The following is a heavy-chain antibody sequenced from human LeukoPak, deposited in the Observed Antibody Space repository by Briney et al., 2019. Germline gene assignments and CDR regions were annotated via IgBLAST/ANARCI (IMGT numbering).Heavy chain of an antibody. J-gene: IGHJ5*02. CDR2: INPDGSQT. Sequence: GGSLRLSCAASGFTFSSYWMNWVRQAPGKGLEWVALINPDGSQTNYVDSVKGRLTISRDNAENSLYLQMNSLRAEDTAVYYCARDLGYGALDPWGQGTLVTVSS. CDR1: GFTFSSYW. CDR3: ARDLGYGALDP. V-gene: IGHV3-7*01. D-gene: IGHD4-17*01.